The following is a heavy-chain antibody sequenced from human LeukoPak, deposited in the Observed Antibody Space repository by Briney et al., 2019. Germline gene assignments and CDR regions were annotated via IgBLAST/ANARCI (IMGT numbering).Heavy chain of an antibody. CDR3: ARDCSGGSCYRPPYYYYGMDV. D-gene: IGHD2-15*01. J-gene: IGHJ6*02. CDR1: GFTVSSNY. Sequence: PGGSLRLSRAASGFTVSSNYMSWVRPAPGKGLEWVSVIYSGGSTYYADSVKGRFTISRDNSKNTLYLQMNSLRAEDTAVYYCARDCSGGSCYRPPYYYYGMDVWGQGTTVTVSS. V-gene: IGHV3-66*01. CDR2: IYSGGST.